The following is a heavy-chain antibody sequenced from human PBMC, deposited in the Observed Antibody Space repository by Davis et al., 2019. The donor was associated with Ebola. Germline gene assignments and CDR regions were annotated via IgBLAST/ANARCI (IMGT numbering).Heavy chain of an antibody. V-gene: IGHV1-69*06. D-gene: IGHD1-14*01. CDR1: GDTFNKNF. Sequence: SVKVSCKTSGDTFNKNFISWVRQVPGQGLEWMGGINPIFGTANYAQNFQARVTITADKSTTTVYMELNSMRSDDTAIYYCASSINDILSWFDFWGQGTPVTVSS. J-gene: IGHJ4*02. CDR3: ASSINDILSWFDF. CDR2: INPIFGTA.